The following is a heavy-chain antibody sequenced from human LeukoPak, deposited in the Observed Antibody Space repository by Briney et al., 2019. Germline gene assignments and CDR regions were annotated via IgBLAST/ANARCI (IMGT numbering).Heavy chain of an antibody. Sequence: GESLRTSCKGSGYSFTSYWISWVRQMPGKGLEWMGRIDPSHSYTNYSPPFQGHVTISADKSISTAYLQWSSLKASDTAMYYCARHGESYSSSWSNWFDPWGQGTLVTVSS. D-gene: IGHD6-13*01. CDR1: GYSFTSYW. CDR3: ARHGESYSSSWSNWFDP. CDR2: IDPSHSYT. J-gene: IGHJ5*02. V-gene: IGHV5-10-1*01.